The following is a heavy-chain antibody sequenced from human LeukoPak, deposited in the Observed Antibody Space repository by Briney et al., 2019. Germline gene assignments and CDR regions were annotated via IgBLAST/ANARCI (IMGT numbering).Heavy chain of an antibody. CDR1: GASLSSYF. J-gene: IGHJ4*02. V-gene: IGHV4-59*01. Sequence: PSETLSLTCNVSGASLSSYFWSWIRQPPGKGLEWIGYIYYDGYPNYSPSLRSRITISVEKSKSQFSLNLRSVTAADTALYFCAGTELGYCTVTGCPLESWGQGTLVTVYS. D-gene: IGHD2-8*02. CDR2: IYYDGYP. CDR3: AGTELGYCTVTGCPLES.